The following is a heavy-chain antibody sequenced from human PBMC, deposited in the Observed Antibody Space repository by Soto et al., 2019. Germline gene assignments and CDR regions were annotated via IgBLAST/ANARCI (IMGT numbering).Heavy chain of an antibody. CDR2: VYYRGNT. J-gene: IGHJ4*02. CDR1: GGSISSFS. CDR3: ARARYNDFDY. Sequence: SETLSLTCTVSGGSISSFSWSWIRQPPGKGLEYIGNVYYRGNTNYNPSLKSRVIVSVDTSKNQFSLRLSSVTAADTAVYYCARARYNDFDYWGQGTPVTVSS. D-gene: IGHD1-1*01. V-gene: IGHV4-59*01.